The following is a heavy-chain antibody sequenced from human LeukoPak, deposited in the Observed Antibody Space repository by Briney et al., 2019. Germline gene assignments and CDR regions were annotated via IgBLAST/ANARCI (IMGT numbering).Heavy chain of an antibody. CDR1: GGTFSSYA. CDR3: ARREMKVRGVIKDYYYYMDV. Sequence: ASVKVSCKASGGTFSSYAISWVRQAPGQGLAWMGGIIPIFGTANYAQKFQGRVTITADESTSTAYMELSSLRSEDTAVYYCARREMKVRGVIKDYYYYMDVWGKGTTVTISS. D-gene: IGHD3-10*01. CDR2: IIPIFGTA. V-gene: IGHV1-69*13. J-gene: IGHJ6*03.